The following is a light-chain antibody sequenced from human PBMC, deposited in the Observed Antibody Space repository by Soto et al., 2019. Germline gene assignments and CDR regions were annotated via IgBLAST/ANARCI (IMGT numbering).Light chain of an antibody. CDR2: SNN. CDR3: AAWDDSLSGYV. Sequence: QPVLTQPPSASGTPGLRVTISCSGSSSNIGSNYVYWYQQLPGTAPKLLIYSNNQRPSGVPDRFSGSKSGTSASLAISGLRSEDEADYYCAAWDDSLSGYVFGTGTKLTVL. J-gene: IGLJ1*01. V-gene: IGLV1-47*02. CDR1: SSNIGSNY.